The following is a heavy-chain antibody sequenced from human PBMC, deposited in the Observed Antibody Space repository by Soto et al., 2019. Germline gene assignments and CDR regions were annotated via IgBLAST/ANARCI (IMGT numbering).Heavy chain of an antibody. CDR3: ATRITVFGLLIPPFDP. D-gene: IGHD3-3*01. Sequence: SVTLSLTCAVYGGFGNGYYWNWIRQPPGEGLEWIGEINHTGGTHYNPSLKSRVTMSVDTSKNQFSLRLSSVTAADTAIYYCATRITVFGLLIPPFDPWGQGTQVTVSS. CDR2: INHTGGT. V-gene: IGHV4-34*01. CDR1: GGFGNGYY. J-gene: IGHJ5*02.